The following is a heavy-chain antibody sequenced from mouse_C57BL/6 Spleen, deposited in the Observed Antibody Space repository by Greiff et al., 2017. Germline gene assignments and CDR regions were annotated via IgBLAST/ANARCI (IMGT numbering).Heavy chain of an antibody. CDR3: ARTYYGRSTGYAMDY. CDR2: IWTGGGT. V-gene: IGHV2-9-1*01. Sequence: VKLMESGPGLVAPSQSLSITCTVSGFSLTSYAISWVRQPPGKGLEWLGVIWTGGGTNYNSALKSRLSISKDNSKSQVFLKMNSLQTDDTARYYCARTYYGRSTGYAMDYWGQGTSVTVSS. J-gene: IGHJ4*01. CDR1: GFSLTSYA. D-gene: IGHD1-2*01.